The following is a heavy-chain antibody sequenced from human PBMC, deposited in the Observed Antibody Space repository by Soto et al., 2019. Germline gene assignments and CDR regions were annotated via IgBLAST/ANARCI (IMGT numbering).Heavy chain of an antibody. V-gene: IGHV3-53*01. J-gene: IGHJ2*01. D-gene: IGHD4-17*01. CDR3: ARVDYGDYGWYFDL. CDR1: GFTVTNKY. CDR2: IYSGGAT. Sequence: EVRLVESGGGLIQPGGSLRLSCAASGFTVTNKYMTWVRQAPGKGLEWVSIIYSGGATSYADCVKGRFTISRDNSKDILYLQMNSLRAEDTAVYYCARVDYGDYGWYFDLWGRGTLVTVSS.